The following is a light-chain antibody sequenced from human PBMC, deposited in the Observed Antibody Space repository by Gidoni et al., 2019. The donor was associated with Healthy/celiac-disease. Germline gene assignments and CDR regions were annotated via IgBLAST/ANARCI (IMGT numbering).Light chain of an antibody. Sequence: IQMTPSPSPLSASVGDRVTITCRASQSISSYLNWYQQKPGKAPKLLSYAASSLQSGVTSRFSGSGAGTDFTVTISRLQPEDFATYYCHQSYSTPRTFGQGTKLEIK. J-gene: IGKJ2*01. V-gene: IGKV1-39*01. CDR1: QSISSY. CDR2: AAS. CDR3: HQSYSTPRT.